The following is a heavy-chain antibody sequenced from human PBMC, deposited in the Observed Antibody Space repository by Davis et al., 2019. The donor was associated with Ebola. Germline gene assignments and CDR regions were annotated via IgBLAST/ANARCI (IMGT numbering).Heavy chain of an antibody. V-gene: IGHV3-9*01. D-gene: IGHD6-19*01. CDR1: GFTFDDYA. CDR2: ISWNSGSI. J-gene: IGHJ1*01. CDR3: AKDGLAVAEH. Sequence: PGGSLRLSCAASGFTFDDYAMHWVRQAPGKGLEWVSGISWNSGSIGYADSVKGRFTISRDNAKNSLYLQMNSLRAEDTAVYYCAKDGLAVAEHWGQGTLVTVSS.